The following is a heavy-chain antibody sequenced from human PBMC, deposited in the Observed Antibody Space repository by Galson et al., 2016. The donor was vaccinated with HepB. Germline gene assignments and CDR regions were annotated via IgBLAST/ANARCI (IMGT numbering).Heavy chain of an antibody. CDR3: ARDIYYGDPPDAFDV. J-gene: IGHJ3*01. CDR2: IWYDGSTK. Sequence: SLRLSCAASGFIFSSYGMHWVRQAPGKGPEWVAGIWYDGSTKYYIDSVKGRFTTSRVNSKKTLYLQMNSLRAEDTGVYFCARDIYYGDPPDAFDVWGQGTMVTVSS. CDR1: GFIFSSYG. V-gene: IGHV3-33*01. D-gene: IGHD4-17*01.